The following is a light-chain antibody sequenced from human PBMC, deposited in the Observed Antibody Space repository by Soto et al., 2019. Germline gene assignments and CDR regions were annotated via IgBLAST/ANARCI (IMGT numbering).Light chain of an antibody. V-gene: IGLV1-47*01. CDR2: RNN. CDR3: AAWDDSLSGVV. J-gene: IGLJ3*02. CDR1: SSNIGSKY. Sequence: QSVLTQPPSAYGTPGQTVTISCSGSSSNIGSKYVSWYQQFPGTAPKLLIYRNNHRASGVPDRFSGSKSGTSASLAISGLLSEDEAEYHCAAWDDSLSGVVFGGGTKLTVL.